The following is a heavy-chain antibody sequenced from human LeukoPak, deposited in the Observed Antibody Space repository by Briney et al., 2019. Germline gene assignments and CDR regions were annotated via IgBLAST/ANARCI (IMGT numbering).Heavy chain of an antibody. D-gene: IGHD3-10*01. J-gene: IGHJ4*02. V-gene: IGHV4-34*01. CDR3: ARRLIIRGRFND. CDR1: GVSFTDCF. CDR2: INHVGST. Sequence: NASETLSPTCGVYGVSFTDCFWSWVRQPPGKRLEWIGEINHVGSTNYNPSLKSRVTLSVDKSTNQVSLNLTSVTVADTAVYYCARRLIIRGRFNDWGQGTLVTVSS.